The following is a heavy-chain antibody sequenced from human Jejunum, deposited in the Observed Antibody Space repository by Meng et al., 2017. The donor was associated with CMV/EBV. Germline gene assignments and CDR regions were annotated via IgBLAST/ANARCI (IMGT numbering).Heavy chain of an antibody. CDR1: FTFPDQA. J-gene: IGHJ6*02. Sequence: FTFPDQAMHWVRQAPGKGLEWVSGITWKGDTIGYADSVKGRFTISRDNAKKSLYLQMNSLRPEDTALYYCARDFQLYYYHYYGMDVWGQGTTVTVSS. CDR3: ARDFQLYYYHYYGMDV. D-gene: IGHD2-2*01. CDR2: ITWKGDTI. V-gene: IGHV3-9*01.